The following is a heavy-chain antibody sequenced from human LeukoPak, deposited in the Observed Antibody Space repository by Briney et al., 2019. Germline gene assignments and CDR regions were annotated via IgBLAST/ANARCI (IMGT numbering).Heavy chain of an antibody. CDR1: GGSISSSSYY. J-gene: IGHJ5*02. Sequence: SETLSLTCTVSGGSISSSSYYWGWIRQPPGKGLEWIGSIYYSGSTYYNPSLKSRVTISVDTSKNQFSLKLSSVTAADTAVYYCARGATYYDFWSGYYPNWFDPWGQGTLVTVSS. CDR2: IYYSGST. V-gene: IGHV4-39*07. CDR3: ARGATYYDFWSGYYPNWFDP. D-gene: IGHD3-3*01.